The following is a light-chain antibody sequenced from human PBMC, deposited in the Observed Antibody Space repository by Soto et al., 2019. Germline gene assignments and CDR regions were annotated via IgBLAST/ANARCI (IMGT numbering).Light chain of an antibody. Sequence: QSALTQPPSVSGAPGQRVTISCTGSSSNIGAGYDVHWYQQLPGTAPKLLIYGNSNRPSGVPDRFSGSKSGTSASLAITGLQAEDEADYYCCSYRSDIPRFYVFGTG. J-gene: IGLJ1*01. CDR1: SSNIGAGYD. V-gene: IGLV1-40*01. CDR3: CSYRSDIPRFYV. CDR2: GNS.